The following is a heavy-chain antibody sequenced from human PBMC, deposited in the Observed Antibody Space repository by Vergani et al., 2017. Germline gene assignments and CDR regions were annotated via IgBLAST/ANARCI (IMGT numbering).Heavy chain of an antibody. CDR2: IFSNDEK. J-gene: IGHJ4*02. CDR3: AKDYYDSSGYSPFDY. D-gene: IGHD3-22*01. Sequence: QVTLKESGPVLVKPTETLTLTCTVSGFSLSNARMGVSWIRQPPGKALEWLAHIFSNDEKSYSTSLKSRLTISSDNAKNSLYLQMNSLRAEDTALYYCAKDYYDSSGYSPFDYWGQGTLVTVSS. V-gene: IGHV2-26*02. CDR1: GFSLSNARMG.